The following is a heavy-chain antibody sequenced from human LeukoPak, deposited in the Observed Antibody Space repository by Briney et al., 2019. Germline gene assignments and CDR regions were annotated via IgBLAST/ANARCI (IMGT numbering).Heavy chain of an antibody. CDR2: INPNSGGT. J-gene: IGHJ4*02. D-gene: IGHD3-22*01. CDR3: ARWNYYDSSGLKSFDY. CDR1: GYTFTGYY. V-gene: IGHV1-2*02. Sequence: ASVKVSCKASGYTFTGYYMHWVRQAPGQGLEWTGWINPNSGGTNYAQKFQGRVTMTRDTSISTAYMELSRLRSDDTAVYYCARWNYYDSSGLKSFDYWGQGTLVTVSS.